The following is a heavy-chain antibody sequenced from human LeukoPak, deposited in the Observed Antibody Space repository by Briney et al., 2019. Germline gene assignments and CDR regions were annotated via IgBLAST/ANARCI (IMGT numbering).Heavy chain of an antibody. Sequence: GGSLRLSCAASGFTVTSTYMSWVRQAPGKGLEWVSVIYSGGSPYYADSVKGRFTISRDSSKNTVYLQMNSLRAEDSAVYHCARGGPFTGPTSTPRASDYWGQGILVTVSS. CDR1: GFTVTSTY. D-gene: IGHD1-7*01. V-gene: IGHV3-66*01. CDR2: IYSGGSP. J-gene: IGHJ4*02. CDR3: ARGGPFTGPTSTPRASDY.